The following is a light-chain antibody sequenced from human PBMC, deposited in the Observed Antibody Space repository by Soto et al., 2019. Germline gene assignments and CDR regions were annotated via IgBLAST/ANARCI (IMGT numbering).Light chain of an antibody. J-gene: IGLJ1*01. CDR2: DVT. CDR3: SSYTTRSTLV. V-gene: IGLV2-14*01. Sequence: QSVLTQTASVSVSPGQSITISCTGTSSDVGAYDFVSWYQHYPGKAPKLVTFDVTHRPPGISDRFSGSKSANTASLTISGLQAEEEAFYYCSSYTTRSTLVFGGGTKVTVL. CDR1: SSDVGAYDF.